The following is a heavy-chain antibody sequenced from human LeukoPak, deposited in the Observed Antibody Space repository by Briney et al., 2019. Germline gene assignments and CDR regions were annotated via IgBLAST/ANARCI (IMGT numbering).Heavy chain of an antibody. CDR2: IIDSSSSM. CDR3: ARLYSSSWYPYYYYYMDV. Sequence: GGSLRLSGAASGFTFSSYTRNWVGQAPGKGREGVSSIIDSSSSMYYADSVKGRFTISRDNAKNSLYLQMNSLRAEDTAVYYCARLYSSSWYPYYYYYMDVWGKGTTVTISS. J-gene: IGHJ6*03. CDR1: GFTFSSYT. V-gene: IGHV3-21*01. D-gene: IGHD6-13*01.